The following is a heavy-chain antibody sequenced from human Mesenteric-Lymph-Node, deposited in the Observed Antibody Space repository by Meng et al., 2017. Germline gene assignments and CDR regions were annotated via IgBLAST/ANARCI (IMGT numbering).Heavy chain of an antibody. V-gene: IGHV1-69*06. J-gene: IGHJ6*02. CDR1: GYTFTGYY. CDR3: AREPEGKEQLRLIADYYYYGMDV. Sequence: SVKVSCKASGYTFTGYYMHWVRQAPGHGLEWMGGLIPVFGTPNYAQRFQGRVTISADKDTRTVYMELNSLRSDDTAVYYCAREPEGKEQLRLIADYYYYGMDVWGQGTTVTVSS. D-gene: IGHD2-21*01. CDR2: LIPVFGTP.